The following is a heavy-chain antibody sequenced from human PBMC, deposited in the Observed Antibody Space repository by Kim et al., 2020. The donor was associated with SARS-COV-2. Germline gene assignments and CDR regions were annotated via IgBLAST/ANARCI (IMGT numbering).Heavy chain of an antibody. CDR3: ARDRTKYYYGSGSYYINWFDP. Sequence: ASVKVSCKASGYTFTSYGISWVRQAPGQGLEWMGWISAYNGNTNYAQKLQGRVTMTTDTSTSTAYMELRSLRSDDTAVYYCARDRTKYYYGSGSYYINWFDPWGQGTLVTVSS. CDR1: GYTFTSYG. V-gene: IGHV1-18*01. CDR2: ISAYNGNT. D-gene: IGHD3-10*01. J-gene: IGHJ5*02.